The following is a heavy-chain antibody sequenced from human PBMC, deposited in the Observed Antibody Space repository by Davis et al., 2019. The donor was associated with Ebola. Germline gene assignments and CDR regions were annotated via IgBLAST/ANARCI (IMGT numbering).Heavy chain of an antibody. J-gene: IGHJ6*02. CDR1: GFTFSSYA. CDR3: ARMPTIAAAKYYYYGMDV. Sequence: GESLKISCAASGFTFSSYAMHWVRQAPGKGLEWVAVISYDGSNKYYADSVKGRFTISRDNSKNTLYLQMNSLRAEDTAVYYCARMPTIAAAKYYYYGMDVWGQGTTVTVSS. D-gene: IGHD6-25*01. CDR2: ISYDGSNK. V-gene: IGHV3-30-3*01.